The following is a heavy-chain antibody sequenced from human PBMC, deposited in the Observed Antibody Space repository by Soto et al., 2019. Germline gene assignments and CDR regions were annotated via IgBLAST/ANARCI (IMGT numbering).Heavy chain of an antibody. J-gene: IGHJ6*03. CDR3: ARSRGYGDYYYYYYMDV. CDR2: IYYRGST. V-gene: IGHV4-31*03. CDR1: GGSISSGGYY. Sequence: SETLSLTCTVSGGSISSGGYYRSWIRQHPGKGLEWIGYIYYRGSTYYNPSLKSRVTISVDTSKNQFSLKLSSVTAADTAVYYCARSRGYGDYYYYYYMDVWGKGTTVTVSS. D-gene: IGHD4-17*01.